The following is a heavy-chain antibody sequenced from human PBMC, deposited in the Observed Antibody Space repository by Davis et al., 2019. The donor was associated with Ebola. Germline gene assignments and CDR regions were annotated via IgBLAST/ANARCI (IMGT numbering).Heavy chain of an antibody. CDR1: GFAVRNTH. CDR2: ISSSSSYI. Sequence: GGSLRLSCDVSGFAVRNTHMSWVRQAPGKGLEWVSSISSSSSYIYYADSVKGRFTISRDNAKNSLYLQMNSLRAEDTAVYYCAKSTPDYWGQGTLVTVSS. J-gene: IGHJ4*02. V-gene: IGHV3-21*01. CDR3: AKSTPDY.